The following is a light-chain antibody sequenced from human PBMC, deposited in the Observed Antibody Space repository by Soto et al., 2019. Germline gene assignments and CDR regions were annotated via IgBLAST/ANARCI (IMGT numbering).Light chain of an antibody. CDR1: QSFSSNY. Sequence: EIVLTQSTVTQSLSPGERATLSCRASQSFSSNYLAWYQQKPGQAPRLLIYDASSRATGIPDRFSGGGSGTDFTLTISRLEPEDFAVYYCQQFSSYPLTFGGGTKVDIK. CDR3: QQFSSYPLT. CDR2: DAS. V-gene: IGKV3-20*01. J-gene: IGKJ4*01.